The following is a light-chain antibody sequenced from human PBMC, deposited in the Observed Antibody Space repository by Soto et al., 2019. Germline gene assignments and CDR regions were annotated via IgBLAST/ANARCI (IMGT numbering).Light chain of an antibody. J-gene: IGKJ1*01. CDR1: PSVSSY. CDR3: QQRSNWPWT. Sequence: EIVLTQSPATLSLSPGDKANLSCRASPSVSSYLAWYQQKPGQAPRLLMYDASIRATGIPARFSGTGSERDFTLTITSLEPEDFAVYYCQQRSNWPWTFGQGTKVEIK. V-gene: IGKV3-11*02. CDR2: DAS.